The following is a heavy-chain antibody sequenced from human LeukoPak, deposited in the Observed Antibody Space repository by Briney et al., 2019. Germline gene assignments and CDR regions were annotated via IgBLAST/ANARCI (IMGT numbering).Heavy chain of an antibody. J-gene: IGHJ4*02. V-gene: IGHV3-74*03. Sequence: GGSLRLSCAASGFTFSSYWMHWVREAPGKGLVWVSHINSDGSSTTYADSVKGRFTISRDNARNTLYLQMNSLRAEDTAVYYCARDDVVSGTGLGDYWGQGTLVTVSS. D-gene: IGHD5/OR15-5a*01. CDR2: INSDGSST. CDR1: GFTFSSYW. CDR3: ARDDVVSGTGLGDY.